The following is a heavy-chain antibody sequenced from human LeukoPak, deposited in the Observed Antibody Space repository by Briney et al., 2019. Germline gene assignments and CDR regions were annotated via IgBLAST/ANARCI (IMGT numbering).Heavy chain of an antibody. D-gene: IGHD6-13*01. J-gene: IGHJ3*02. CDR1: GFTFSSYG. CDR3: AKEEAADGDAFDI. Sequence: PGRSLRLSCAASGFTFSSYGMHWVRQAPGKGLEWVTVISYDRSNEYFADSVKGRFTISRDNSKNTLYLQMSSLRAEDTAVYYCAKEEAADGDAFDIWGQGTMVTVSS. CDR2: ISYDRSNE. V-gene: IGHV3-30*18.